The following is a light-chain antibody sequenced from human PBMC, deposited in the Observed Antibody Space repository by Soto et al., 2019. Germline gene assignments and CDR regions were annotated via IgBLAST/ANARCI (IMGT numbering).Light chain of an antibody. CDR2: AAT. CDR1: QGIGNY. Sequence: DIQMTQSPSSLSASVGDRVTITCRASQGIGNYLAWYQQTPGRVPKLLIHAATTLQSGVPSRFSGSGTGTDFTLTISSLQPEDAAIYFCQRCNSPPPFTFGPGTKVDIK. CDR3: QRCNSPPPFT. V-gene: IGKV1-27*01. J-gene: IGKJ3*01.